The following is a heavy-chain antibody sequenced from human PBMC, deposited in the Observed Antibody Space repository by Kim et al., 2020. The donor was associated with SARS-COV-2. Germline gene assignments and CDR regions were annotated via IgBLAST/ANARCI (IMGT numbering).Heavy chain of an antibody. CDR1: GFTFSSYA. CDR3: AKDYPYKINYYDRMDV. J-gene: IGHJ6*02. Sequence: GGSLRLSCAASGFTFSSYAMSWVRQAPGKGLEWVSAISGSGGSTYYADSVKGRFTISRDNSKNTLYLQMNSLRAEDTAVYYCAKDYPYKINYYDRMDVWGQGTTVTVSS. V-gene: IGHV3-23*01. D-gene: IGHD1-20*01. CDR2: ISGSGGST.